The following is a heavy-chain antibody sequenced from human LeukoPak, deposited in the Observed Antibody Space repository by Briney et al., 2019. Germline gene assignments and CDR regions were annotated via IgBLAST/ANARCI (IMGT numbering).Heavy chain of an antibody. CDR3: AREKYSDILTGPLDY. V-gene: IGHV3-30*04. Sequence: GRSLRLSCAASGFTFSSYAMHWVRQAPGKGLEWVAVISYDGSNKYYADSVKGRFTISRDNSKNTLYLQMNSLRAEDTAVYYCAREKYSDILTGPLDYWGQRTLVTVSS. CDR1: GFTFSSYA. J-gene: IGHJ4*02. D-gene: IGHD3-9*01. CDR2: ISYDGSNK.